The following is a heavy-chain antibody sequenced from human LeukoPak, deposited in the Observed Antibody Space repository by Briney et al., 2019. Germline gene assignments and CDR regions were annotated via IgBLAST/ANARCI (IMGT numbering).Heavy chain of an antibody. V-gene: IGHV3-23*01. D-gene: IGHD6-19*01. CDR2: LSGSGITT. CDR3: AKGIYSSGWSYFDY. Sequence: GGSLRLSCAASGLTFSNSAMSWVRQAPGKGLEWVSTLSGSGITTYYADSVKGRFTISRDNSKNTLYLQMNSLRAEDTAVYYCAKGIYSSGWSYFDYWGHGTLVTVSS. CDR1: GLTFSNSA. J-gene: IGHJ4*01.